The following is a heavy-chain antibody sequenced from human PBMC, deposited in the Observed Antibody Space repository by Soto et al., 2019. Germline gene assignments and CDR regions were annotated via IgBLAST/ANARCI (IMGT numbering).Heavy chain of an antibody. D-gene: IGHD4-17*01. CDR3: ARGGGEYDY. CDR2: IYYTGST. J-gene: IGHJ4*02. V-gene: IGHV4-30-4*01. CDR1: GDSISSGDYY. Sequence: ASETLSLTCTVSGDSISSGDYYWSWIRQPPGKGLEWIGYIYYTGSTYYNPSLKSRLSISVDTSKNQFSLSLHSVTAADTAVYYCARGGGEYDYWGPGTLVTVSS.